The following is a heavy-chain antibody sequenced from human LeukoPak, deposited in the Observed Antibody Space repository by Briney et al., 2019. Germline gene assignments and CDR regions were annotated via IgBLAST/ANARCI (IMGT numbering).Heavy chain of an antibody. Sequence: GGSLQISCKGSGYRFTSYWIGWGRPMPGKGLGWMGIIYPGDSDTRYSPSFQGQVTISADKSISTAYLQWSSLKASDTAMYYCARRGGGGYYYGSGSYLFDYWGQGTLVTVSS. CDR2: IYPGDSDT. J-gene: IGHJ4*02. D-gene: IGHD3-10*01. V-gene: IGHV5-51*01. CDR1: GYRFTSYW. CDR3: ARRGGGGYYYGSGSYLFDY.